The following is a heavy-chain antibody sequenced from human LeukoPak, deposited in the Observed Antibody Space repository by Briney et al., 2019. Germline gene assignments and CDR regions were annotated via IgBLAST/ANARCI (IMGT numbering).Heavy chain of an antibody. CDR1: GDSISSGDYY. CDR2: ISSSGST. J-gene: IGHJ4*02. Sequence: SETLSLTCTVSGDSISSGDYYWSWIRQPAGKGLEWIGRISSSGSTNYNPSLKSRVTISVDTSKNQFSLKPSSVTAADTAVYYCASLHTPGYFDYWGQGTLVTVSS. CDR3: ASLHTPGYFDY. D-gene: IGHD1-14*01. V-gene: IGHV4-61*02.